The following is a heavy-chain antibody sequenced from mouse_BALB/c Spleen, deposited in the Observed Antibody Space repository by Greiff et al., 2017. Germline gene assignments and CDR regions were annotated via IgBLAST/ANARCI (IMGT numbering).Heavy chain of an antibody. D-gene: IGHD1-1*01. CDR1: GYTFSSYW. J-gene: IGHJ2*01. CDR2: ILPGSGST. Sequence: QVQLQQSGAELMKPGASVKISCKATGYTFSSYWIEWVKQRPGHGLEWIGEILPGSGSTNYNEKFKGKATFTADTSSNTAYMQLSSLTSEDSAVYYCARSITTGVNDYWGQGTTLTVSS. V-gene: IGHV1-9*01. CDR3: ARSITTGVNDY.